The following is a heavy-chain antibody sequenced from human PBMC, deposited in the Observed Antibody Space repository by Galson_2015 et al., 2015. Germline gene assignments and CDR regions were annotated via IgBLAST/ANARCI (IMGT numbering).Heavy chain of an antibody. D-gene: IGHD3-9*01. V-gene: IGHV1-18*01. CDR1: GYIFTSYG. CDR3: ARVGYDILTGTPTPDDY. J-gene: IGHJ4*02. Sequence: SVKVSCKASGYIFTSYGINWVRQAPGQGLEWMGWISAYNGNTNYAQKLQGRVTMTTDTSTSTAYMELRSLRSDDTAVYYCARVGYDILTGTPTPDDYWGQGTLVTVSS. CDR2: ISAYNGNT.